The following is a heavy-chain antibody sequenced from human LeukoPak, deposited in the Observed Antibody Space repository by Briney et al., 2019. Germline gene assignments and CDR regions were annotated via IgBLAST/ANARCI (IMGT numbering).Heavy chain of an antibody. Sequence: GGSLRLSCAASGFTFSSYAMSWVRQAPGKGLEWVSAISGSGGSTYYADSVKGRFTISRDNSKNTLYLQMNSLRAEDTAVYYCAKWSGVGDYYYYYGMDVWGQGTTVTVSS. CDR1: GFTFSSYA. D-gene: IGHD1-26*01. CDR2: ISGSGGST. CDR3: AKWSGVGDYYYYYGMDV. J-gene: IGHJ6*02. V-gene: IGHV3-23*01.